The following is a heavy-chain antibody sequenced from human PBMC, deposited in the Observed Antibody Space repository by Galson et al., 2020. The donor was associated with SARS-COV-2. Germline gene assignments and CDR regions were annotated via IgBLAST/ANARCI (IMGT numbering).Heavy chain of an antibody. CDR1: GTSIRSASNS. Sequence: TLSITCTVPGTSIRSASNSWNWTRQPPGKGLVWIGYISHSGGTYYNPSLKSRVTISGDRSKNQFSLRLSSVTAADTAVYYCARLHYGEYAPEAFDILGTGTRVTVAS. CDR3: ARLHYGEYAPEAFDI. J-gene: IGHJ3*02. V-gene: IGHV4-30-2*01. CDR2: ISHSGGT. D-gene: IGHD4-17*01.